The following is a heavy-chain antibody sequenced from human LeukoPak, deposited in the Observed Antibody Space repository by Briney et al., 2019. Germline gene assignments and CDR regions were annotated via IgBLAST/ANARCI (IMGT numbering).Heavy chain of an antibody. V-gene: IGHV3-23*01. D-gene: IGHD5-12*01. CDR3: AKGMNGYSGYDAPTSYYYYGMDV. CDR2: ISGSGGST. Sequence: PGGSLRLSCAASGFTFSSYAMSWVRQAPGKGLEWVSAISGSGGSTYYADSVKGRFTISRDNSKNTLYLQMNSLRAEDTAVYYCAKGMNGYSGYDAPTSYYYYGMDVWAKGPRSPSP. J-gene: IGHJ6*02. CDR1: GFTFSSYA.